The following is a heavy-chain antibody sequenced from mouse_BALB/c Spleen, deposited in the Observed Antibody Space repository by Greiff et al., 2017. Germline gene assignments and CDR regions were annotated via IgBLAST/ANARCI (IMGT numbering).Heavy chain of an antibody. CDR3: ARTGGDY. V-gene: IGHV1S137*01. D-gene: IGHD4-1*01. Sequence: QVQLKQSGAELVRPGVSVKISCKGSGYTFTDYAMHWVKQSHAKSLEWIGVISTYYGDASYNQKFKGKATMIVDKSSSTAYMELARLTSEDSAIYYCARTGGDYWGQGTSVTVSS. CDR2: ISTYYGDA. J-gene: IGHJ4*01. CDR1: GYTFTDYA.